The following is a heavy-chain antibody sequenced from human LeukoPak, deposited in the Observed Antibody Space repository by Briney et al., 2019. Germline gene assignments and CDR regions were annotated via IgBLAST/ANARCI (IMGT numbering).Heavy chain of an antibody. Sequence: SETLSLTCAVSGYSISSGYYWGWIRQPPGKGLEWIGSIYHSESTYYNPSLKSRVTISVDTSKNQFSLKLSSVTAADTAVYYCARGELTTVTTGAFDIWGQGTMVTVSS. CDR1: GYSISSGYY. V-gene: IGHV4-38-2*01. D-gene: IGHD4-17*01. CDR2: IYHSEST. J-gene: IGHJ3*02. CDR3: ARGELTTVTTGAFDI.